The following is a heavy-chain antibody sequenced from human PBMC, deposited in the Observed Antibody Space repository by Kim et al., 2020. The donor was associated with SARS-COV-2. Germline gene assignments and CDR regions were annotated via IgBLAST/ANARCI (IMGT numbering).Heavy chain of an antibody. J-gene: IGHJ6*02. Sequence: ASVKVSCKASGHTVTNYDINWVRQATGQGLEWRGWMNLNSGNTGYAQKFQGRLTMTRNTSTSTAYMVLSSLRSDDTAVYYCARGYAMDVWGQGTTVTVSS. V-gene: IGHV1-8*01. CDR1: GHTVTNYD. CDR3: ARGYAMDV. CDR2: MNLNSGNT.